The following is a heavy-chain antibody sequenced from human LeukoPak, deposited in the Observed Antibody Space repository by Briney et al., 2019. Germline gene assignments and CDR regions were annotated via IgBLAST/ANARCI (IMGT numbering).Heavy chain of an antibody. CDR2: IKQDGSEK. Sequence: GGSLRLSCAASGFSISNYWMNWVRQAPGKGLEWVANIKQDGSEKNYVDSVKGRFTISRDNAKNSLILQMNSLRDEDTAVYYCARGVWAPFHSWGQGTLVSVSS. CDR1: GFSISNYW. D-gene: IGHD7-27*01. V-gene: IGHV3-7*01. CDR3: ARGVWAPFHS. J-gene: IGHJ4*02.